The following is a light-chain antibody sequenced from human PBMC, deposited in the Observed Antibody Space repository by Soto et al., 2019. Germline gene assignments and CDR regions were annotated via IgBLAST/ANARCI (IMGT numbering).Light chain of an antibody. CDR2: GVS. CDR3: QQYGTSPRT. CDR1: QSVRSSY. J-gene: IGKJ1*01. Sequence: EIVLTQSPGTLSLSPGERATLSCRASQSVRSSYLAWYQQKLGQAPRLLIYGVSNRATGIPDRFSGSGSGTDITLTISRLESEDFAVYYCQQYGTSPRTFGQGTKVEIK. V-gene: IGKV3-20*01.